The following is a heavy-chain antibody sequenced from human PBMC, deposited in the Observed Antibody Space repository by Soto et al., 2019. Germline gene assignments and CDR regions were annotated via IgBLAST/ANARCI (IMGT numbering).Heavy chain of an antibody. D-gene: IGHD3-10*01. J-gene: IGHJ4*02. CDR1: GFTFSSHS. Sequence: QVQLVESGGGVVQPGRSLRLSCAASGFTFSSHSIQWVRQAPGKGLEWVAASSYDGSIKYYADSVKGRFTISRDNSKDTAYLQMNSLRAEDTAVFYCAREWSTSGDLDYWCQRTLVIVSS. V-gene: IGHV3-30-3*01. CDR3: AREWSTSGDLDY. CDR2: SSYDGSIK.